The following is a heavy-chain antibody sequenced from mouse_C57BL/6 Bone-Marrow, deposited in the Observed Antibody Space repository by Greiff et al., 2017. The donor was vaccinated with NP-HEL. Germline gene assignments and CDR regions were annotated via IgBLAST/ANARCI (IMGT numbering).Heavy chain of an antibody. V-gene: IGHV1-5*01. CDR3: TFTTVWDLYFDV. D-gene: IGHD1-1*01. J-gene: IGHJ1*03. CDR2: IYPGNSDT. CDR1: GYTFTSYW. Sequence: EVQLQQSGTVLARPGASVKMSCKTSGYTFTSYWMHWVKQRPGQGLEWIGAIYPGNSDTSYNQKFKGKAKLTAVTSAGTAYMELSSLTNEDSAVYYCTFTTVWDLYFDVWGTGTTVTVAS.